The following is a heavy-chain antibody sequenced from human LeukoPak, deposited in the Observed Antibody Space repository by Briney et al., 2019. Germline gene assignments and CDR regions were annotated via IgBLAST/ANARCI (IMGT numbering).Heavy chain of an antibody. CDR3: AKDSRAPITMVRGVLDY. D-gene: IGHD3-10*01. V-gene: IGHV3-30*02. J-gene: IGHJ4*02. CDR1: GFTFSSYG. Sequence: GGSLRLSCAASGFTFSSYGMHWVRQAPGKGLEWVAFIRYDGSNKYYADSVKGRFTISRGNSKNTLYLQMNSLRAEDTAVYYCAKDSRAPITMVRGVLDYWGQGTLVTVSS. CDR2: IRYDGSNK.